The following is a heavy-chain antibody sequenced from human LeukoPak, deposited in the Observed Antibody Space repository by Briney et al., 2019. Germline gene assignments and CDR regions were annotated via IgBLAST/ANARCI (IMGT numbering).Heavy chain of an antibody. J-gene: IGHJ4*02. CDR3: ARYYCATITCYHFDY. V-gene: IGHV4-4*08. CDR1: GGSISGNY. CDR2: IYSSGST. D-gene: IGHD4/OR15-4a*01. Sequence: PSETLSLTCTVSGGSISGNYWSWIRQPPGKGLEWIGYIYSSGSTNYKPSLKSRVTMSVDTSTNQFSLRLSSVTAAGTAVYYCARYYCATITCYHFDYWGQGALVTVSS.